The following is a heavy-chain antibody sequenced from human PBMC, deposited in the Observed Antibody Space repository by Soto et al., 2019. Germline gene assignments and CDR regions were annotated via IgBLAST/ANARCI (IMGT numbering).Heavy chain of an antibody. V-gene: IGHV1-46*03. CDR2: INPSGGST. Sequence: QVQLVQSGAEVKKPGASVKVSCKASGYTFTSYYMHWVRQAPGQGLEWMGIINPSGGSTSYAQKFQGRVTMTRDTSTSTVYMELSSLRSEDTAVYYCARYFRDQLPTYYYYYMDVWGKGTTVTVSS. CDR3: ARYFRDQLPTYYYYYMDV. J-gene: IGHJ6*03. CDR1: GYTFTSYY. D-gene: IGHD2-2*01.